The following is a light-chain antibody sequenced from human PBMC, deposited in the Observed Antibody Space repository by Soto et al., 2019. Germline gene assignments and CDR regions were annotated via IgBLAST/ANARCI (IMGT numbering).Light chain of an antibody. V-gene: IGKV3-20*01. CDR3: QQYSSSPRT. CDR2: GAS. CDR1: QSVSNSY. Sequence: EIVLTQSPGTLSLSPGERATLSCRASQSVSNSYLAWYQQKPGQAPRLLIYGASSRATGIPDRFSGSGSGTDFTLTISRLEPEDFAVYYCQQYSSSPRTFGQGTKVEI. J-gene: IGKJ1*01.